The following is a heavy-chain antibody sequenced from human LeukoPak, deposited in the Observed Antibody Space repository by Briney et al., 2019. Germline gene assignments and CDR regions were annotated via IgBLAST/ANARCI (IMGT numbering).Heavy chain of an antibody. V-gene: IGHV4-59*01. J-gene: IGHJ4*02. CDR2: VYFSGST. CDR3: ARANGSGSYFFDY. CDR1: GGXISSYY. Sequence: SETLSLTCTVSGGXISSYYCSWIRQPPGKGLEWIGCVYFSGSTNYNPSLKSRVTISVDTSKNQFSLKLSSVTAADTAVYYCARANGSGSYFFDYWGQGTLVTVSS. D-gene: IGHD3-10*01.